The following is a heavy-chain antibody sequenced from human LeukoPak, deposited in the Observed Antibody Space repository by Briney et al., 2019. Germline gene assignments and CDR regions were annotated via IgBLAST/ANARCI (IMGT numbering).Heavy chain of an antibody. CDR2: IIPILGIA. J-gene: IGHJ4*02. V-gene: IGHV1-69*04. CDR1: GGTFSSYA. Sequence: SVKVSCKASGGTFSSYAISWVRRAPGQGLEWLGRIIPILGIANYAQKFQGRVTITADKSTSTAYMELSSLRSEDTAVYYCARDRKGLPPGDSSCEAWGQGTLVTVSS. CDR3: ARDRKGLPPGDSSCEA. D-gene: IGHD6-6*01.